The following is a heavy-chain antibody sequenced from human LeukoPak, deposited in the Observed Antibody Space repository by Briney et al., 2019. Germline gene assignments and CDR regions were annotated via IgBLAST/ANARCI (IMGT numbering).Heavy chain of an antibody. CDR1: GFTFSTYW. D-gene: IGHD4-17*01. Sequence: PGGSLRLSCAASGFTFSTYWMHWVRQAPGKGLVWVSRINSDGSSTSYADSVKGRFTISRDNAKNTLYLQMNSLRAEDTAVYYCARDPTTVQTFGDWGQGTLVTVSS. CDR3: ARDPTTVQTFGD. V-gene: IGHV3-74*01. CDR2: INSDGSST. J-gene: IGHJ4*02.